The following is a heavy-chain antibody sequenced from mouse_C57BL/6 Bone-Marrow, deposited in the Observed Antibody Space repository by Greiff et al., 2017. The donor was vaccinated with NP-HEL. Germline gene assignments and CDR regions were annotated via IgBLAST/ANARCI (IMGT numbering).Heavy chain of an antibody. CDR2: IYPGSGST. V-gene: IGHV1-55*01. CDR1: GYTFTSYW. D-gene: IGHD2-2*01. CDR3: ARMVTAPYAMDY. Sequence: QVQLQQPGAELVKPGASVKMSCQASGYTFTSYWITWVKQRPGQGLEWIGDIYPGSGSTNYNEKFKSKATLTVDTSSSTAYMQLSSLTSEDSAVYYCARMVTAPYAMDYWGQGTSVTVSS. J-gene: IGHJ4*01.